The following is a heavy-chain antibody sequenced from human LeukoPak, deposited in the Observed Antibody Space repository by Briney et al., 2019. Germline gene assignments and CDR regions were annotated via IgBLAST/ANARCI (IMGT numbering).Heavy chain of an antibody. J-gene: IGHJ4*02. D-gene: IGHD6-13*01. V-gene: IGHV1-2*06. CDR2: INPNSGGT. CDR3: ARDRSGPSGYSSSWVDY. Sequence: GASVKVSCKASGYTFTGYYMHWVRQAPGQGLEWMGRINPNSGGTNYAQKFQGRVTITRDTSISTAYMELSRLRSDDTAVYYCARDRSGPSGYSSSWVDYWGQGTLVTVSS. CDR1: GYTFTGYY.